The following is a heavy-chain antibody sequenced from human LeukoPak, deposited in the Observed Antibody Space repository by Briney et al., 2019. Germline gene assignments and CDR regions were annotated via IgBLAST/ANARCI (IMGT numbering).Heavy chain of an antibody. CDR2: ISYDGSNK. CDR1: GFTFSSYG. J-gene: IGHJ4*02. CDR3: AKVMGSSTSEGVFDY. Sequence: PGGSLRLSCAASGFTFSSYGMHWVRQAPGKGLEWVAVISYDGSNKYYADSVKGRFTISRDNSKNTLYLQMNSLRAEDTAVYYCAKVMGSSTSEGVFDYWGQGTLVTVSS. V-gene: IGHV3-30*18. D-gene: IGHD2-2*01.